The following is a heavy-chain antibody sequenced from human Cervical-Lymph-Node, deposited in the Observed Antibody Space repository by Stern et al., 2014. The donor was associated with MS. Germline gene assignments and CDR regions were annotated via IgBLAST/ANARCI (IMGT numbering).Heavy chain of an antibody. CDR3: ARDVCGGGSCYYPQTRYYYGMDV. V-gene: IGHV3-7*01. D-gene: IGHD2-15*01. CDR2: IKRDGSEE. J-gene: IGHJ6*01. CDR1: GFTLSSYW. Sequence: EMQLVESGGGLVQPGGSLRLSCAASGFTLSSYWMTWVRQAPGKGLEGVANIKRDGSEEYYVDSVKGRFTISRDNAKGSLFLKMNSLRAEDTAVYYCARDVCGGGSCYYPQTRYYYGMDVWGQGTTVTVSS.